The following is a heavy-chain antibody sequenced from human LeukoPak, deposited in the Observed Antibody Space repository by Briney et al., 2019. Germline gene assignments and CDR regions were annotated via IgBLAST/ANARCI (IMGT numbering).Heavy chain of an antibody. CDR1: GFTFSSFA. J-gene: IGHJ4*02. V-gene: IGHV3-66*01. Sequence: GSLRLSCSASGFTFSSFAISWVRPAPGKGLEWGSVIYSGGSTYYADSVKGRFTISRDNSKNTLYLQMNSLRAEDTAVYYCARAQRSSYYDSSAYFDYWGQGTLVTVSS. CDR3: ARAQRSSYYDSSAYFDY. CDR2: IYSGGST. D-gene: IGHD3-22*01.